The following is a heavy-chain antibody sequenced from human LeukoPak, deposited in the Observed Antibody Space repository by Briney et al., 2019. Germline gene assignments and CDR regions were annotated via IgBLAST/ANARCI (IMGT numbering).Heavy chain of an antibody. J-gene: IGHJ4*02. V-gene: IGHV2-5*01. D-gene: IGHD3-10*01. CDR3: ARLIVRGGFDY. CDR1: GFSLSTSGVA. Sequence: SGPTLVNPAQTLTLTCSFSGFSLSTSGVAVGWIRQPPGKALEWLALIYWNDDKRYSPSLKSRLTITKVTSKNHVVLTMTNMDPVDTATYYCARLIVRGGFDYWGQGTLVTVSS. CDR2: IYWNDDK.